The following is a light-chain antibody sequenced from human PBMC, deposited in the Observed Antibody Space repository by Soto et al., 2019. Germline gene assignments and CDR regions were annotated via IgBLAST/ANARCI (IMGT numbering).Light chain of an antibody. J-gene: IGKJ1*01. CDR3: QKKKGYSTWP. CDR2: DGT. V-gene: IGKV1-5*01. CDR1: QSVTRR. Sequence: DIQMTQSPSTLAASVGDRVTITCRASQSVTRRLAWYQQRPGEAPKILIWDGTTLHRGVPSRFSGSDSGTEFTLPISTLQPYVFETYSCQKKKGYSTWPFGQGPKVEIK.